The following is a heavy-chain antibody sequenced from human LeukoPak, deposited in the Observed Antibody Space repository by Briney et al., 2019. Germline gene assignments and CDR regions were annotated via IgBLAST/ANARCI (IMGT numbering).Heavy chain of an antibody. CDR1: GDSVSRDTFY. J-gene: IGHJ5*02. Sequence: PSETLSLTCSVSGDSVSRDTFYWSWIRQPPGKGLEWIAYIYYTGSTKYYPSLKSRVTISIDTSKNQFSLKVNSVTEADTAVSYCARTGYCTGGSCYGGYFDPWGQGTLVSVSS. V-gene: IGHV4-61*01. CDR3: ARTGYCTGGSCYGGYFDP. CDR2: IYYTGST. D-gene: IGHD2-15*01.